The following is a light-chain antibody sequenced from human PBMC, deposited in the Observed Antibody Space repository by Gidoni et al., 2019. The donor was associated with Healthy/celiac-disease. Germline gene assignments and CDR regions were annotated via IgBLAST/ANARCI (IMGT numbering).Light chain of an antibody. Sequence: SYVLTQPPSVSVAPGQTARFSCGGDNIGGKTVHWYQQRPGQAPVLVVYGDTDRPSGPPERFSGPTPGHTATRTIRRVEAGNEADYYCKVLDARSDPPVVFGGGTKLTVL. CDR1: NIGGKT. CDR2: GDT. CDR3: KVLDARSDPPVV. J-gene: IGLJ3*02. V-gene: IGLV3-21*02.